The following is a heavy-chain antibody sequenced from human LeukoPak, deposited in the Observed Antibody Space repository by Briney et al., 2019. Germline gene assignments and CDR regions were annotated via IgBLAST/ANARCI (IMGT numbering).Heavy chain of an antibody. CDR1: GFTFSYHW. CDR2: ITGTGDRT. D-gene: IGHD1-1*01. J-gene: IGHJ2*01. CDR3: AKGPTSSWNDNSDGFEGNSWYFDL. Sequence: GGSLRLSCAASGFTFSYHWMTWVRQAPGKGLEWVSSITGTGDRTYYADSVKGRFTISRDNPKKTLHLQMGSLRVEDTAVYYCAKGPTSSWNDNSDGFEGNSWYFDLWGRGTRVTVSS. V-gene: IGHV3-23*01.